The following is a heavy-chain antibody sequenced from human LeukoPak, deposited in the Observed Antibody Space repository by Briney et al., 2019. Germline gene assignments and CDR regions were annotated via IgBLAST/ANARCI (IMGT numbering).Heavy chain of an antibody. CDR3: AKDTAYDFWSGYSDY. J-gene: IGHJ4*02. CDR1: GFTFDDYA. CDR2: ISWNSGSI. Sequence: PGRSLRLSCAASGFTFDDYAMHWVRQAPGKGLEWVSGISWNSGSIGYADSVKGRFTISRDNAKNSLYLQMNSLRAEDTALYYCAKDTAYDFWSGYSDYWGQGTLITVSS. D-gene: IGHD3-3*01. V-gene: IGHV3-9*01.